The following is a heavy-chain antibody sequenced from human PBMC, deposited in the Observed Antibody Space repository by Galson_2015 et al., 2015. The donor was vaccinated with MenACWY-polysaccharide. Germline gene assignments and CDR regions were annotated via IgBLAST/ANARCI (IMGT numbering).Heavy chain of an antibody. CDR2: SRNKDKSYTT. J-gene: IGHJ4*02. CDR1: GFIFSDHY. V-gene: IGHV3-72*01. CDR3: VRGYHYFDY. D-gene: IGHD5-18*01. Sequence: SLRLSCAASGFIFSDHYMDWVRQAPGKGLEWVGRSRNKDKSYTTEYAASVKGRFTVSRDVSSNSLYLQMNSLKTEDTAVYYCVRGYHYFDYWGQGTLVTVSS.